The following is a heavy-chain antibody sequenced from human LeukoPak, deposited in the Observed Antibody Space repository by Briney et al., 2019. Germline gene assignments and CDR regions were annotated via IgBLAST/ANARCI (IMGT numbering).Heavy chain of an antibody. J-gene: IGHJ4*02. CDR3: ARDSSSSSYDY. CDR1: GGSFSGYY. V-gene: IGHV4-34*01. D-gene: IGHD6-13*01. CDR2: INHSGST. Sequence: SETLSLTCAVYGGSFSGYYWSWIRQPPGKGLEWIGEINHSGSTNYNPSLKSRVTMSVDTSKNQFSLKLSSVTAADTAVYYCARDSSSSSYDYWGQGTLVTVSS.